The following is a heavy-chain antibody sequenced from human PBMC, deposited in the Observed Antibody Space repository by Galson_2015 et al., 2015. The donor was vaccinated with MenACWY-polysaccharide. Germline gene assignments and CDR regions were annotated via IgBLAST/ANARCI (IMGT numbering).Heavy chain of an antibody. CDR2: INSDGSST. CDR1: GFTFSNYW. CDR3: AREGGYRREKY. J-gene: IGHJ4*02. V-gene: IGHV3-74*01. Sequence: SLRISGAASGFTFSNYWMHWVRHAPGKGLVWVSRINSDGSSTSYADSVKGRFTISRDNAKNTLYLQMNSLRAEDTAVYYCAREGGYRREKYWGQGTLVTVSS. D-gene: IGHD3-10*01.